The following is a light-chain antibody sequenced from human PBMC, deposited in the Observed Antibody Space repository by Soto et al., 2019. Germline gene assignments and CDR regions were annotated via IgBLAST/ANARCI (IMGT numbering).Light chain of an antibody. Sequence: QSVLTQPPSVSGAPGQRVTISCTGSSSNIGAVFDVHWYQQVPGTAPKLLIYENTKRPLGVPDRFSGSKSGTSASLAITGLQAEDEADYYCQSYDSGLSGWLFGGGTQLTVL. CDR3: QSYDSGLSGWL. CDR1: SSNIGAVFD. J-gene: IGLJ2*01. V-gene: IGLV1-40*01. CDR2: ENT.